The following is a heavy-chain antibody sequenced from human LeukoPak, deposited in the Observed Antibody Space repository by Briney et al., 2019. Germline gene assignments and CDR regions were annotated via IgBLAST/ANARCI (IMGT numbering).Heavy chain of an antibody. V-gene: IGHV1-8*01. CDR1: GYSFTSYD. D-gene: IGHD4-23*01. Sequence: GASVKVSCKASGYSFTSYDINWVRQATGQGLEWMGWMNPNSGNTGYAQKFQGRVTMTRNTSISTAYMELSSLRSEDTALYYCARGVTNGRKRWSTLMGYYYYMDVWGKGTTVTVSS. CDR3: ARGVTNGRKRWSTLMGYYYYMDV. J-gene: IGHJ6*03. CDR2: MNPNSGNT.